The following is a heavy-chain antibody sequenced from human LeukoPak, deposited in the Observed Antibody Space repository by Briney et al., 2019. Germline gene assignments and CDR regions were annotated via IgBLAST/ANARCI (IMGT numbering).Heavy chain of an antibody. V-gene: IGHV4-31*03. CDR2: IYYSGST. Sequence: SQTLSLTCTVSGGSISSGGYYWSWIRQHPGNGLEWIGYIYYSGSTYYNPSLESRVTISVDTSKNQSSLKLSSVTAADTAVYYCARDVPGGMDVWGKGTTVTVSS. J-gene: IGHJ6*04. CDR3: ARDVPGGMDV. CDR1: GGSISSGGYY.